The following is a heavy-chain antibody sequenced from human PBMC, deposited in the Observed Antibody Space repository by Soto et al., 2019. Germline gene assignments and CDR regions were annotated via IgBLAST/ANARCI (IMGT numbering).Heavy chain of an antibody. J-gene: IGHJ6*02. V-gene: IGHV3-23*01. D-gene: IGHD2-15*01. CDR1: GFTFSSYA. CDR2: ISGSGGST. CDR3: AKDWSCSGGSCYFKHYYYYGMDV. Sequence: PGGSLRLSCAASGFTFSSYAMSWVRQAPGKGLEWVSAISGSGGSTYYADSVKGRFTISRDNSKNTLYLQMNSLRAEDTAVYYCAKDWSCSGGSCYFKHYYYYGMDVWGQGTTVTVSS.